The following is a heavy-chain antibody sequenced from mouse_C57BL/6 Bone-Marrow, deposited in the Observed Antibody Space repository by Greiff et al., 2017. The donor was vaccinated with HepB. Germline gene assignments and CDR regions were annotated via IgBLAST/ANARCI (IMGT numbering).Heavy chain of an antibody. CDR3: ARIYYSNYA. J-gene: IGHJ2*01. CDR1: GYTFTSYG. CDR2: IYPRSGNT. V-gene: IGHV1-81*01. D-gene: IGHD2-5*01. Sequence: QVQLQQSGAELARPGASVKLSCKASGYTFTSYGISWVKQRTGQGLEWIGEIYPRSGNTYYNEKFKGKATLTADKSSSTAYMELRSLTSEDSAVYFCARIYYSNYAWGQGTTLTVSS.